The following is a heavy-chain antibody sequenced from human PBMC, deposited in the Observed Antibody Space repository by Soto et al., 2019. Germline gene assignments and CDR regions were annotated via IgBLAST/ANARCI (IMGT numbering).Heavy chain of an antibody. V-gene: IGHV3-23*01. CDR1: GFTFSGYA. J-gene: IGHJ5*02. CDR2: IGSGSP. CDR3: AQGLGSSWDHYNSVAP. Sequence: EVQLLESGGGLVQPGGSLSLSCAASGFTFSGYAMSWVRQAPGKGLEWVSAIGSGSPFYADSVKGRFTISRDNANSMLDLKMNSLRADDTAGYFRAQGLGSSWDHYNSVAPGGQGTVVTVSS. D-gene: IGHD6-13*01.